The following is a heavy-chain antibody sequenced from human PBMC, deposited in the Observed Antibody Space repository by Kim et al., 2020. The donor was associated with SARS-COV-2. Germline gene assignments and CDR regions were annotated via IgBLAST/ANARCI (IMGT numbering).Heavy chain of an antibody. Sequence: GGSLRLSCAASGFTFGSYTMSWVRQAPGKGLEWVSTVSSNAGSIYYADSVKGRFTISRDNSKNTLYLQMNSLGAEDTAVYYCARSLSLLAGYCGQRTLVTVSS. CDR1: GFTFGSYT. V-gene: IGHV3-23*01. J-gene: IGHJ4*02. CDR3: ARSLSLLAGY. CDR2: VSSNAGSI. D-gene: IGHD2-15*01.